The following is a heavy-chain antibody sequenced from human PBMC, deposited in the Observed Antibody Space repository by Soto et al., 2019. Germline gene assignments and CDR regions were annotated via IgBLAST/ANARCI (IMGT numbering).Heavy chain of an antibody. CDR1: GGTFSSYA. J-gene: IGHJ6*02. D-gene: IGHD6-19*01. Sequence: ASVKVSCKASGGTFSSYAIRWVRQAPGQGLEWMGGIIPIFGTANYAQKFQGRVTITADESTSTAYMELSSLRSEDTAVYYCARSALPYSSGWRAYYYYGMDVWGQGTTVTVSS. V-gene: IGHV1-69*13. CDR3: ARSALPYSSGWRAYYYYGMDV. CDR2: IIPIFGTA.